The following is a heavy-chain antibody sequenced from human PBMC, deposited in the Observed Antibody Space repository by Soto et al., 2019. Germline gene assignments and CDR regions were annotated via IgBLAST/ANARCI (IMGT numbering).Heavy chain of an antibody. CDR3: AKEMWELPYYYYGMDV. CDR2: ISYDGSNK. Sequence: GSLRLSWAASGFTFSSYGMHWVRQAPCKGLEWVAVISYDGSNKYYADSVKGRSTISRDNSKNTLYLQMNSLRAEDTAVYYCAKEMWELPYYYYGMDVWGQGTTVTVSS. J-gene: IGHJ6*02. CDR1: GFTFSSYG. V-gene: IGHV3-30*18. D-gene: IGHD1-26*01.